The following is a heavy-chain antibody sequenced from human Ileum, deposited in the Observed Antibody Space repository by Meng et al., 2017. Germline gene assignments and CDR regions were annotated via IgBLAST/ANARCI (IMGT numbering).Heavy chain of an antibody. Sequence: QARLQPSGPGLRKPSHTLSPPRAACGASFSSNIAALNWIRQSPLRGREWLGRTYYRSKWYSEYAVSVKSRISITPDTSKNQFSLQMNSVTPEDTAVYYCASGSGSLDYWGPGTLVTVSS. CDR3: ASGSGSLDY. V-gene: IGHV6-1*01. CDR2: TYYRSKWYS. CDR1: GASFSSNIAA. J-gene: IGHJ4*02. D-gene: IGHD3-3*01.